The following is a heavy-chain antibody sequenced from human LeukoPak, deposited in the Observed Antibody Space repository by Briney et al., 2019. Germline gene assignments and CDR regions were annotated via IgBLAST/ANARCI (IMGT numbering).Heavy chain of an antibody. CDR1: GYTFTTYH. Sequence: ASVKVSCKASGYTFTTYHINWVRQATGQGLEWMGWMNPNSGNTGYAQKFQGRVTITRNTSISTAYMKLSSLRSEDTAVYYCARGVKSLPDYWGQGTLVTVSS. CDR2: MNPNSGNT. V-gene: IGHV1-8*03. J-gene: IGHJ4*02. D-gene: IGHD2-15*01. CDR3: ARGVKSLPDY.